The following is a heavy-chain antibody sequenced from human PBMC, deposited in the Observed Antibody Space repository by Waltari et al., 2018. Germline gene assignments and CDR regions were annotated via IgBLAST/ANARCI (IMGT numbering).Heavy chain of an antibody. V-gene: IGHV4-39*02. CDR3: ARRGDWLPLDAFDI. J-gene: IGHJ3*02. D-gene: IGHD2-15*01. CDR1: GGSISRSAYY. Sequence: QLQLQESGPGLVKSSETLSLTCTVSGGSISRSAYYWVWLRQPPGKELEWIGSIYPGGDTYYHSSLESRVRLSGDRSSNHFSMRLRSVTAADTAVCYCARRGDWLPLDAFDIWGQGTVVTVSS. CDR2: IYPGGDT.